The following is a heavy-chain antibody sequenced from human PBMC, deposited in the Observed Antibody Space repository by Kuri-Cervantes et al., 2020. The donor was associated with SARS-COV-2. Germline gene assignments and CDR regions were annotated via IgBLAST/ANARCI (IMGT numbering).Heavy chain of an antibody. V-gene: IGHV1-24*01. CDR3: ATSYAAFLRYPFY. Sequence: ASVKVSCKASGYTFTGYYMHWVRQAPGKGLEWMGGSDPEDGETIHAQKFQGRVTMTEDTSTDTAYMELSGLRSEDTAVYYCATSYAAFLRYPFYWGQGTLVTVSS. D-gene: IGHD1-14*01. CDR2: SDPEDGET. CDR1: GYTFTGYY. J-gene: IGHJ4*02.